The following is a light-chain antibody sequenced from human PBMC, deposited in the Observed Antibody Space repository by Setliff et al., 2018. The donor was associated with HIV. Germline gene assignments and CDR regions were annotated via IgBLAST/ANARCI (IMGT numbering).Light chain of an antibody. Sequence: SVLTQPPSVSGSPGQSVTISCTGTSSDVGRYNRVSWYQQPPGTAPKLMIYEVTNRPSGVPDRFSGSKSGSTASLTISGLQAEDEGDYYCSSHRSSSDVFGTGTKGTVL. J-gene: IGLJ1*01. V-gene: IGLV2-18*02. CDR2: EVT. CDR3: SSHRSSSDV. CDR1: SSDVGRYNR.